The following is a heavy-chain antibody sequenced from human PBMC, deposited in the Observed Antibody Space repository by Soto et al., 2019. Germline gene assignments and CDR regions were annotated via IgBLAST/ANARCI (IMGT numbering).Heavy chain of an antibody. J-gene: IGHJ5*02. D-gene: IGHD4-17*01. CDR3: ASPPTNLDYDDDTWFDP. Sequence: PGGSLRLSCGASGFTFSRYWMNWVRQAPGKGLEWVANINQDGGQTYYVDSVKGRFTISRNNAKNFLYLQMDSLRAEDTAVYHCASPPTNLDYDDDTWFDPWGQGTLVTVSS. V-gene: IGHV3-7*01. CDR2: INQDGGQT. CDR1: GFTFSRYW.